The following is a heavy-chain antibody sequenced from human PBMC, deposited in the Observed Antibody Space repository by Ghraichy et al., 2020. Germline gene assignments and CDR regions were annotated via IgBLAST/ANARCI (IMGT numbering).Heavy chain of an antibody. D-gene: IGHD2-8*01. V-gene: IGHV3-21*01. CDR2: ISGTSTYI. CDR3: ALTVSYYYYAMDV. J-gene: IGHJ6*02. Sequence: GGSLRLSCEASGFAFGSYTINWVRQAPGKGLEWVSSISGTSTYIFYADSVKGRFTISRDNTNNSLFLEMHGLRADDTAVYYCALTVSYYYYAMDVWCPGTTVTVAS. CDR1: GFAFGSYT.